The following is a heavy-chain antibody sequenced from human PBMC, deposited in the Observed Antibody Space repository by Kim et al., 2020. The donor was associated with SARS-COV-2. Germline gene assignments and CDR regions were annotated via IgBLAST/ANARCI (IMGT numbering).Heavy chain of an antibody. CDR3: ARGRRKMATIGGFDY. V-gene: IGHV4-34*01. CDR1: GGSFSGYY. D-gene: IGHD5-12*01. Sequence: SETLSLTCAVYGGSFSGYYWSWIRQPPGKGLEWIGEINHSGSTNYNPSLKSRVTISVDTSKNQFSLKLSSVTAADTAVYYCARGRRKMATIGGFDYWGQGTLVTVSS. J-gene: IGHJ4*02. CDR2: INHSGST.